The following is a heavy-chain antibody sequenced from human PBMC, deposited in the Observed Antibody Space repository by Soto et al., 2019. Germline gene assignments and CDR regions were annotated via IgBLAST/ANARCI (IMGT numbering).Heavy chain of an antibody. D-gene: IGHD3-22*01. J-gene: IGHJ5*02. CDR2: IIPIFGTA. V-gene: IGHV1-69*06. Sequence: SVKVSCKASGGTFSSYAISWVRQAPGQGLEWMGGIIPIFGTANYAQKFQGRVTITADKSTSTAYMELSSLRSEDTAVYYCARDHYYDSSGYPVDNWFDPWGQGTLVTVSS. CDR3: ARDHYYDSSGYPVDNWFDP. CDR1: GGTFSSYA.